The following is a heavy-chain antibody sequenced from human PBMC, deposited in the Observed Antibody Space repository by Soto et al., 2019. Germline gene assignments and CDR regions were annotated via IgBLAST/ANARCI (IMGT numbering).Heavy chain of an antibody. CDR2: IYYSGST. CDR3: ARDRSLITGTTITDY. Sequence: QLQLQESGPGLVKPSQTLSLTCTVSGGSISSGDYYWSWIRQPPGKGLEWIGYIYYSGSTYYNPSLKSRVTIYVDTSKNQFSLKLSSVTAPDTAVYYCARDRSLITGTTITDYWGQGTLVPVSS. D-gene: IGHD1-20*01. V-gene: IGHV4-30-4*01. CDR1: GGSISSGDYY. J-gene: IGHJ4*02.